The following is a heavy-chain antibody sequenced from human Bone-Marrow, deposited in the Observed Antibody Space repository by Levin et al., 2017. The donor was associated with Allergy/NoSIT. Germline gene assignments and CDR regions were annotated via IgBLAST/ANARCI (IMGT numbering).Heavy chain of an antibody. CDR3: AKPGLAYCGGDCYSGAFDP. CDR2: ISGSGGST. D-gene: IGHD2-21*02. J-gene: IGHJ5*02. CDR1: GFTFSSYA. V-gene: IGHV3-23*01. Sequence: GGSLRLSCAASGFTFSSYAMSWVRQAPGKGLEWVSAISGSGGSTYYADSVKGRFTISRDNSKNTLYLQMNSLRAEDTAVYYCAKPGLAYCGGDCYSGAFDPWGQGTLVTVSS.